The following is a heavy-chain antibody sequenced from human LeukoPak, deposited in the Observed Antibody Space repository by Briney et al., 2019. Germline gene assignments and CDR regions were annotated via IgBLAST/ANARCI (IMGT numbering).Heavy chain of an antibody. Sequence: GGSVRLSCAVSGFTYSRYGMHWVRQARGKGLEWVAVISYDGSNKYYADSVKGRFTISRDNSKNTLYLQMNSLRAEDTAAYYCAKIRGKWELPDFDYWGQGTLVIVTS. CDR3: AKIRGKWELPDFDY. J-gene: IGHJ4*02. V-gene: IGHV3-30*18. D-gene: IGHD1-26*01. CDR1: GFTYSRYG. CDR2: ISYDGSNK.